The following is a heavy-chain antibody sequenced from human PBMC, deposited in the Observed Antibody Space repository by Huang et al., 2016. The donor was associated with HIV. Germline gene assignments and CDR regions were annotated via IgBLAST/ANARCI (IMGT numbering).Heavy chain of an antibody. CDR2: ICYRGDS. J-gene: IGHJ6*03. CDR3: ARGQSGPSQWLASLGNYYYYMDV. Sequence: QLQLQESGPGPVKPSATLSLTCSVSGGSISGSRYYWGWIRQPPGKGLEWIGSICYRGDSHYSPSLKSRVTISVDTSKNQFSLKLSSVTAADTAVYYCARGQSGPSQWLASLGNYYYYMDVWGKGTTVTVSS. V-gene: IGHV4-39*01. CDR1: GGSISGSRYY. D-gene: IGHD6-19*01.